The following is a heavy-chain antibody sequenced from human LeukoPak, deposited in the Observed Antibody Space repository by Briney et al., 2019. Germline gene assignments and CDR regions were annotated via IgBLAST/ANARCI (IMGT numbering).Heavy chain of an antibody. CDR3: AGHHPRNTVDF. J-gene: IGHJ4*02. CDR2: ISDIGSI. Sequence: NASETLSLTCTVSGGSISSYYWSWIRQPPGKGLEWIAYISDIGSINYNPSLKSRVTISLDTSKNRFSLKLSSVTAADTAVYYCAGHHPRNTVDFWGQGTLVTVSS. D-gene: IGHD2-8*02. V-gene: IGHV4-59*08. CDR1: GGSISSYY.